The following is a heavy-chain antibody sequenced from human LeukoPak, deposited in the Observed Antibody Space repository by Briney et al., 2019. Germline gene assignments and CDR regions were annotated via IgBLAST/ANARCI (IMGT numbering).Heavy chain of an antibody. CDR3: ARDQYYHNSGPYYNSPDYYYYYMDV. V-gene: IGHV1-69*13. Sequence: ASVKVSCKTSGGTFSSSAINWIRQAPGQGLEWMGGIIPIFGTANYAQKFQGRVTITADESTSTAYMQLSSLTSDDTAVYYCARDQYYHNSGPYYNSPDYYYYYMDVWGEGTTVTVSS. CDR2: IIPIFGTA. D-gene: IGHD3-10*01. CDR1: GGTFSSSA. J-gene: IGHJ6*03.